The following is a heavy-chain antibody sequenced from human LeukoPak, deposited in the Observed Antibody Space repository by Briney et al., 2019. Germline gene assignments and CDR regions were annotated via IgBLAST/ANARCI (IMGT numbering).Heavy chain of an antibody. J-gene: IGHJ4*02. V-gene: IGHV3-23*01. CDR1: GFTFSSYA. D-gene: IGHD3-3*02. CDR3: ARSILYPAFYFDY. Sequence: GGSLRLSCAASGFTFSSYAMSWVRQAPGKGLEWVSGISGSGGSTFYADSVKGRFTISRDNSKSTLFLQMNSLRAEDTAVYYCARSILYPAFYFDYWGQGTLVTVSS. CDR2: ISGSGGST.